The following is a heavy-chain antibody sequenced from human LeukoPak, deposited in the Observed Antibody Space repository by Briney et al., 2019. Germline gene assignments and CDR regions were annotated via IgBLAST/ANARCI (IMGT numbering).Heavy chain of an antibody. CDR2: INTNTGNP. D-gene: IGHD6-13*01. V-gene: IGHV7-4-1*02. CDR1: GYTFTSYA. CDR3: ARDLPRIAAAGTHRWFDP. J-gene: IGHJ5*02. Sequence: ASVKVSCKASGYTFTSYAMNWVRQAPGQGLEWMGWINTNTGNPTYAQGFTGRFVFSLDTSVSTAYLQISSLKAEDTAVYYCARDLPRIAAAGTHRWFDPWGQGTLVTVSS.